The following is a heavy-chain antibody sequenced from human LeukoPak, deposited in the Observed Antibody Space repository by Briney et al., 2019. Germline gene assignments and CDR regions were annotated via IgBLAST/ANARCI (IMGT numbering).Heavy chain of an antibody. CDR1: GFTFEDYA. D-gene: IGHD6-6*01. J-gene: IGHJ4*02. CDR2: ISWNSGSI. Sequence: PGGSLRLSCAASGFTFEDYAMHWVRQAPGKGLEWVSVISWNSGSIGYGDSVKGRFTISRDNAKNSLYLQMNSLRAEDTALYYCAKDSTSSIAARWGFDYWGQGTLVTVSS. CDR3: AKDSTSSIAARWGFDY. V-gene: IGHV3-9*01.